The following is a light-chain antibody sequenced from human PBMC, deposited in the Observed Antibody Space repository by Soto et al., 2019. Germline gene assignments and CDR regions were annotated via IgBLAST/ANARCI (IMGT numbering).Light chain of an antibody. V-gene: IGKV1-39*01. CDR3: QQCYSTPPT. J-gene: IGKJ4*02. Sequence: QVSMAPSSLCRSVGDRVTITWRASQSISSYLNWYQQKPGKAPNLLIYAASTLQSGVPSRFSGSGSGTDFTLTISSLQPEDFATYYCQQCYSTPPTFGEGTKVDIK. CDR2: AAS. CDR1: QSISSY.